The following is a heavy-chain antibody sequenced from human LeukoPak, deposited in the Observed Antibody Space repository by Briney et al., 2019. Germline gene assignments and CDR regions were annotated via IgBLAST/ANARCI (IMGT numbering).Heavy chain of an antibody. Sequence: ASVKVSCKASGGTFSSYAISWVRQAPGQGLEWMGRINPNSGGTNYAQKFQGRVTMTRDTSISTAYMELSRLRSDDTAVYYCTRGGDILLDNPWGQGTLVTVSS. CDR2: INPNSGGT. D-gene: IGHD2-8*01. CDR1: GGTFSSYA. V-gene: IGHV1-2*06. CDR3: TRGGDILLDNP. J-gene: IGHJ5*02.